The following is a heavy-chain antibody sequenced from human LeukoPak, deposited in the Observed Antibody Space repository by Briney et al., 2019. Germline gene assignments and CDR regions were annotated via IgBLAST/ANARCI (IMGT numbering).Heavy chain of an antibody. CDR3: ARDYYDSSGYYYYYYYGMDV. CDR2: IYHSGST. J-gene: IGHJ6*02. CDR1: GGSISSSNW. V-gene: IGHV4-4*02. Sequence: PSETLSLTCAVSGGSISSSNWWSWVRQPPGQGLEWIGEIYHSGSTNYNPSLKSRVTISVDKSKNQFSLKLSSVTAADTAVYYCARDYYDSSGYYYYYYYGMDVWGQGTTVTVSS. D-gene: IGHD3-22*01.